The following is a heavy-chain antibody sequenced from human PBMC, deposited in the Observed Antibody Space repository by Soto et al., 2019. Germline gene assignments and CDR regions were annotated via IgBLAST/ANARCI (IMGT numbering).Heavy chain of an antibody. D-gene: IGHD3-10*01. CDR2: IVVGSGNT. V-gene: IGHV1-58*01. J-gene: IGHJ6*02. CDR1: GFTFTSSA. Sequence: SVKVSCKASGFTFTSSAVQWVRQARGQRPEWIGWIVVGSGNTNYAQKFQERVTITRDMSTSTAYMELSSLRSEDTAVYYCAADLITMVRGVSYYGMDVWGQGTTVTVSS. CDR3: AADLITMVRGVSYYGMDV.